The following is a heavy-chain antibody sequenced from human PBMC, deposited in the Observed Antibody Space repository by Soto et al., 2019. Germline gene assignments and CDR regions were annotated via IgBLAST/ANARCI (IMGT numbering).Heavy chain of an antibody. CDR3: ARGSSSWSNWFDP. J-gene: IGHJ5*02. CDR1: GYTLSSCG. V-gene: IGHV1-18*01. CDR2: ISAYNGNT. Sequence: GASVKVSRKASGYTLSSCGISRVRTAPGQGLEWMGWISAYNGNTNYAQKLQGRVTMTTDTSTSTAYMELRGLRSDDTAVYYCARGSSSWSNWFDPWGQGTLVTVSS. D-gene: IGHD6-13*01.